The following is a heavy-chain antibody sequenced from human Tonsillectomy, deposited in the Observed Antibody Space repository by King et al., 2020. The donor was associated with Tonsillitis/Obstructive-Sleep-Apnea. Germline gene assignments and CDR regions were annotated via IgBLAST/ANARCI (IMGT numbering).Heavy chain of an antibody. V-gene: IGHV4-4*02. D-gene: IGHD1-26*01. CDR2: IYQTEGA. Sequence: QLQESGPGLVKPSGTLSLTCAVSGGSIPSSNWRSWVRQPPGKGREWIWEIYQTEGANSNPSLKSRVLMSVDKSKNPFSLKLTSVTAADTAVYYCARGTKFRGYYRGWLDPWGQGTLVTVSS. CDR3: ARGTKFRGYYRGWLDP. J-gene: IGHJ5*02. CDR1: GGSIPSSNW.